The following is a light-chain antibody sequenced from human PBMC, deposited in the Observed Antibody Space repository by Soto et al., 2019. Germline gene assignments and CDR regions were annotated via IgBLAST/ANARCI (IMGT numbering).Light chain of an antibody. CDR3: QQSHSTPLL. Sequence: DIQMTQSPSSLSASVGDGVTITCRASQSIDTYLNWYQQKPGKAPKFLIYAASSLRSGVPSRFSGGGSGTDFTLTISSLQPEDFATYYCQQSHSTPLLLGQGTKVDIK. J-gene: IGKJ1*01. CDR2: AAS. V-gene: IGKV1-39*01. CDR1: QSIDTY.